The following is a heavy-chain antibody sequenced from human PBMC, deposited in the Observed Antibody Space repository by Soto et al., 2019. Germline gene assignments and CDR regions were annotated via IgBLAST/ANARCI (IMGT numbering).Heavy chain of an antibody. D-gene: IGHD3-22*01. J-gene: IGHJ4*02. Sequence: SETLSLTCSVSGDSITSYYWTWIRQAAGKRLECIGRVFSSGTTNYNPSLKSRVTMSVDTSKNQLSLKLTSVTAADTAVYYCARVGDSGYYWYFDYWGQGALVTVSS. V-gene: IGHV4-4*07. CDR2: VFSSGTT. CDR1: GDSITSYY. CDR3: ARVGDSGYYWYFDY.